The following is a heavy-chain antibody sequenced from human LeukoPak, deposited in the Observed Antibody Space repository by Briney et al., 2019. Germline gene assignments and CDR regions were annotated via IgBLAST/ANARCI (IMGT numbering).Heavy chain of an antibody. D-gene: IGHD5/OR15-5a*01. CDR3: ARGAHSSVWEYFFYYMDV. V-gene: IGHV3-7*04. J-gene: IGHJ6*03. CDR1: GFTFSTYW. Sequence: GSLRLSCAVSGFTFSTYWMSWVRQAPGKGLEWVANIKHDGSEKYSVDSAKGRFTISRDNAKDSLYLQMNSLRAEDTAVYYCARGAHSSVWEYFFYYMDVWGKGTTVIVSS. CDR2: IKHDGSEK.